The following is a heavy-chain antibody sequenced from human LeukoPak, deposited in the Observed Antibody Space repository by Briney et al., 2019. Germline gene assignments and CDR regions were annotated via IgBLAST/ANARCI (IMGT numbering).Heavy chain of an antibody. CDR1: GGSISSSSYY. CDR2: IYYSGST. CDR3: AIPYGTTVTTRRYYLDY. Sequence: SETLSLTCTVSGGSISSSSYYWGWIRQPPGKGLEWIGSIYYSGSTYYNPSLKSRLTISVDTSKNQFSLKLSSVTAADTAVYYCAIPYGTTVTTRRYYLDYWGQGTLVTVSS. J-gene: IGHJ4*02. D-gene: IGHD4-17*01. V-gene: IGHV4-39*01.